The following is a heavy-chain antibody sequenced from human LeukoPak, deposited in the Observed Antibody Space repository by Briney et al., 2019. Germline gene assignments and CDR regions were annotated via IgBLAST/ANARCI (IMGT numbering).Heavy chain of an antibody. CDR3: ARRDNGDYEAGYYGMDV. V-gene: IGHV4-39*07. D-gene: IGHD4-17*01. CDR2: MHYSGTT. CDR1: GGSISSSSYY. Sequence: SETLSLTCSVSGGSISSSSYYWAWIRQTPGKGLEWIGSMHYSGTTYYNPSLKSRVTISVDTSKNQFSLKLTSVAAADTAIYFCARRDNGDYEAGYYGMDVWGQGTTVTVSS. J-gene: IGHJ6*02.